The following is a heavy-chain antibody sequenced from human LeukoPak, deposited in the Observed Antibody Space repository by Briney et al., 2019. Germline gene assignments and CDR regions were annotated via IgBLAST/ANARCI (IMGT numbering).Heavy chain of an antibody. D-gene: IGHD2-15*01. Sequence: SVKVSCKASGGTFSSYTISWVRQAPGQGLEWTGRIIPILGIANYAQKFQGRVTITADKSTSTAYMELSSLRSEDTAVYYCAGIGYCSGGSCYGGQVRFDPWGQGTLVTVSS. J-gene: IGHJ5*02. CDR2: IIPILGIA. CDR3: AGIGYCSGGSCYGGQVRFDP. V-gene: IGHV1-69*02. CDR1: GGTFSSYT.